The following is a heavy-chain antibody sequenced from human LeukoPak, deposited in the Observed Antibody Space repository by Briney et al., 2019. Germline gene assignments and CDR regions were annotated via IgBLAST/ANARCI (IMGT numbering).Heavy chain of an antibody. J-gene: IGHJ4*02. Sequence: GGSLRLSCAASGFTFSSYSMNWVRQAPGKGLEWVSYISSRSSIIDYADSVKGRFTISRDNAKNSLYLQMNSLRAEDTAVYYCARARGYSYGYSDYWGQGTLVTVSS. CDR2: ISSRSSII. CDR1: GFTFSSYS. V-gene: IGHV3-48*01. CDR3: ARARGYSYGYSDY. D-gene: IGHD5-18*01.